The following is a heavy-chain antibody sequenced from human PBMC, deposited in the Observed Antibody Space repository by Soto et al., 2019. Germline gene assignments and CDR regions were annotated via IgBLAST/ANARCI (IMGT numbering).Heavy chain of an antibody. CDR1: GFTFSNYA. J-gene: IGHJ4*02. D-gene: IGHD3-9*01. V-gene: IGHV3-23*01. CDR3: AKDSYDILTGYYLGWGYDY. Sequence: EVQLLESGGGLVQPGGSLRLSCAASGFTFSNYAMSWVRQAPGKGLVWVAGISGSGGSTDYADSVKGRFTISRDNSKNTLFLQMNSLRAEDTAVYYCAKDSYDILTGYYLGWGYDYWGQGTLVTVSS. CDR2: ISGSGGST.